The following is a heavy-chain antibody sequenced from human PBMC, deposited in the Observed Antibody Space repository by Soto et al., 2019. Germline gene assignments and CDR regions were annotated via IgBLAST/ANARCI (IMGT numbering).Heavy chain of an antibody. J-gene: IGHJ3*02. Sequence: ASVKVSCKASGYTFTSYGISWVRQAPGQGLEWMGWISAYNGNTNYAQKLQGRVTMTTDTSTSTAYMELRSLRSDDTAVYYCARDNWVAAGTIPPNDAFDIWGQGTMSPSPQ. CDR2: ISAYNGNT. V-gene: IGHV1-18*01. CDR3: ARDNWVAAGTIPPNDAFDI. CDR1: GYTFTSYG. D-gene: IGHD6-13*01.